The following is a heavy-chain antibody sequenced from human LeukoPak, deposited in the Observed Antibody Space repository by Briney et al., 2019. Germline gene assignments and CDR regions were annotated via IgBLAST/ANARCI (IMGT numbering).Heavy chain of an antibody. CDR1: GFTFSSYG. J-gene: IGHJ4*02. CDR3: AKGSGRGYSYGLEY. V-gene: IGHV3-23*01. CDR2: ISSSAGST. D-gene: IGHD5-18*01. Sequence: GGFLRLSCVASGFTFSSYGMTWVRQAPGKGPEWVSVISSSAGSTYYADSVKGRFTISRDNSKNTLYLQMNSLRAEDTAVYYCAKGSGRGYSYGLEYWGQGTLVTVSS.